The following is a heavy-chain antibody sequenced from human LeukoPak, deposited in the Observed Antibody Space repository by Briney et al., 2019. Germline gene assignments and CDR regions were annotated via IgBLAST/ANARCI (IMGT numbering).Heavy chain of an antibody. D-gene: IGHD4-11*01. CDR3: AGSVPDYTRFDY. V-gene: IGHV3-23*05. Sequence: GGSLRLSCVASGFTFSDYAMNWVRQAPGKGLEWVSTFKTKYNQVYYAESVRGRFTISTDNSNNTVYLQMNSLRAEDTALYYCAGSVPDYTRFDYWGQGALVTVSS. CDR2: FKTKYNQV. J-gene: IGHJ4*02. CDR1: GFTFSDYA.